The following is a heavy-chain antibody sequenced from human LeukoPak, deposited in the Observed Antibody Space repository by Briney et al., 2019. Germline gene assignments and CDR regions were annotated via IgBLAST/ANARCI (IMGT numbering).Heavy chain of an antibody. CDR1: GYSLSDLS. V-gene: IGHV1-24*01. D-gene: IGHD1-1*01. Sequence: ASVKVSCRVSGYSLSDLSIHWVRHVRGKGLEWMGGFEPEEGEHGETIYAQTFEGRLTPTEDTDTDTAYMELLSLTSEDTAVYYCATDRLEIYSLHIWGQGTMVTVSS. CDR3: ATDRLEIYSLHI. CDR2: FEPEEGEHGET. J-gene: IGHJ3*02.